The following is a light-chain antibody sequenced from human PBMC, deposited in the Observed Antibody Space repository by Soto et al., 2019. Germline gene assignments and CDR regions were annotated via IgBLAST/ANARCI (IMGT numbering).Light chain of an antibody. V-gene: IGKV3-15*01. CDR1: QSVSSN. J-gene: IGKJ4*01. Sequence: LVRTQYTATLSVSPGERGTRSCGASQSVSSNLAWYQQKPGQAPRLLIYGASTRATGIPARFSGSGSGTEFTLTISSLQPEDSAVYYCQQYVSLPLTVGGGTKVEIK. CDR3: QQYVSLPLT. CDR2: GAS.